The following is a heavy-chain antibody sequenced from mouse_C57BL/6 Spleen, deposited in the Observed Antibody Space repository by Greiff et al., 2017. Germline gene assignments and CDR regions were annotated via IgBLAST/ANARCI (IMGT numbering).Heavy chain of an antibody. CDR3: ARRLYGNYGDY. CDR1: GYAFTNYL. D-gene: IGHD2-1*01. V-gene: IGHV1-54*01. J-gene: IGHJ2*01. CDR2: INPGSGGT. Sequence: QVQLKESGAELVRPGTSVKVSCKASGYAFTNYLIEWVKQRPGQGLEWIGVINPGSGGTNYNEKFKGKATLTADKSSSTAYMQRSSLTSEDSAVYFCARRLYGNYGDYWGQGTTLTVSS.